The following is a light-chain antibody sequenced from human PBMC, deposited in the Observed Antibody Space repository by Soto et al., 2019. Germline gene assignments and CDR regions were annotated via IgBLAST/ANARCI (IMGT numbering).Light chain of an antibody. CDR1: QSINSN. J-gene: IGKJ5*01. CDR2: GAS. Sequence: SPGDRPTLSCRASQSINSNLAWYQQQTGQAPRLLIYGASTRATAVPDRVSGSGSGTDFTLTITSLQSDDFAVYFCQQYRDWPITFGHGTRLEIK. V-gene: IGKV3-15*01. CDR3: QQYRDWPIT.